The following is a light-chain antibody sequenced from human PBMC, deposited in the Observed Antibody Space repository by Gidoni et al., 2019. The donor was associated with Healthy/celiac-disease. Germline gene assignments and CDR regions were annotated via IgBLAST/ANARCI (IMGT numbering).Light chain of an antibody. CDR3: QQYNNWPPWT. CDR2: GAS. Sequence: EIVMKQSPATLSVSPGERATLSCRARQSVSSNLAWYQQKPGQAPRLLTYGASTRATGIPARFSGSGSGTEFTLTIRSLQSEDFAVYYCQQYNNWPPWTFGQXTKVEIK. J-gene: IGKJ1*01. CDR1: QSVSSN. V-gene: IGKV3-15*01.